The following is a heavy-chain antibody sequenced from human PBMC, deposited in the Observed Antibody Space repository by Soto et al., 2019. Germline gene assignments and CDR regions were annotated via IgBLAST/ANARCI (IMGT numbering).Heavy chain of an antibody. Sequence: SVKVSCKASGYTFTSYDINWVRQAPGQALEWMGWITPFNGNTNYAQKFQDRVTITRDRSMSTAYMELSSLRSEDTAMYYCASSSVPAAMFDPWGQGTLVTVSS. CDR2: ITPFNGNT. V-gene: IGHV1-45*02. CDR3: ASSSVPAAMFDP. D-gene: IGHD2-2*01. J-gene: IGHJ5*02. CDR1: GYTFTSYD.